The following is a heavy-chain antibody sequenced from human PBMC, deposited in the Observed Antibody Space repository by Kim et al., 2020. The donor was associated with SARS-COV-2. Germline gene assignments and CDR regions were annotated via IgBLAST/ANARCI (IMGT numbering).Heavy chain of an antibody. D-gene: IGHD3-10*01. CDR3: AKGAALWFGELIGMWYFEL. Sequence: GGSLRLSCAASGFTFSSYAMSWVRQAPGKGLEWVSAISGSGGSTYYADSVKGRFTISRDNSKNTLYLQMNSLRAEDTAVYYCAKGAALWFGELIGMWYFELSGRGTLVTVTS. CDR2: ISGSGGST. V-gene: IGHV3-23*01. CDR1: GFTFSSYA. J-gene: IGHJ2*01.